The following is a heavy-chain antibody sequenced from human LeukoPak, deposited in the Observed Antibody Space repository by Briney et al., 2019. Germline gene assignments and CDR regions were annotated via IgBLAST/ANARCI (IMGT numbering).Heavy chain of an antibody. J-gene: IGHJ4*02. Sequence: SETLSLTCTVSGGSVSSGSYYWSWIRQPPGKGLEWIGSIYYSGSTFYNPSLKSRVTISVDTSKNQFSLKLSSVTAADTAVYYCARKVAGTSPFDYWGQGTLVTVSS. CDR1: GGSVSSGSYY. CDR2: IYYSGST. V-gene: IGHV4-39*01. CDR3: ARKVAGTSPFDY. D-gene: IGHD1-1*01.